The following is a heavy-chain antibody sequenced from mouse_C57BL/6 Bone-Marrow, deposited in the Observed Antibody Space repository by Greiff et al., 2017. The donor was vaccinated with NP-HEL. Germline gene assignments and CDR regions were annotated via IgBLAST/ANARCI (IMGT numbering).Heavy chain of an antibody. V-gene: IGHV14-4*01. CDR2: IDPENGDT. CDR3: TTSGVAMDY. D-gene: IGHD4-1*01. J-gene: IGHJ4*01. CDR1: GFNIKDDY. Sequence: VQLKESGAELVRPGASVKLSCTASGFNIKDDYMHWVKQRPEQGLEWIGWIDPENGDTEYASKFQGKATITADTSSNTAYLQLSSLTSEDTAVYYCTTSGVAMDYWGQGTSVTVSS.